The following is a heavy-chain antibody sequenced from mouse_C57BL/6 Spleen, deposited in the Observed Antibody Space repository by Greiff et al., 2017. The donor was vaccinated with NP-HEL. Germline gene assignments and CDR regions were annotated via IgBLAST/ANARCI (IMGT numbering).Heavy chain of an antibody. Sequence: QVQLQQSGPGLVQPSQSLSITCTVSGFSLTSYGVHWVRQPPGKGLEWLGVIWSGGSTDYNAAFISRLSISKDNSKSQVFFKMNSLQADDTAIYYCAYHYYGILRGAMDYWGQGTSVTVSS. CDR2: IWSGGST. CDR3: AYHYYGILRGAMDY. D-gene: IGHD1-2*01. V-gene: IGHV2-4*01. J-gene: IGHJ4*01. CDR1: GFSLTSYG.